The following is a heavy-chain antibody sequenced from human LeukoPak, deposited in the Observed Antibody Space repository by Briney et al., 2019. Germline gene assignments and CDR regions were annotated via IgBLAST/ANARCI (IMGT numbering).Heavy chain of an antibody. V-gene: IGHV3-9*01. CDR3: ARDLPAAAGTDY. CDR2: ISWNSGSI. J-gene: IGHJ4*02. D-gene: IGHD6-13*01. Sequence: GGSLRLSCAASGFTFDDYAMHWVRQAPGKGLEWVSGISWNSGSIGYADSVEGRFTISRDNAKNSLYLQMNSLRAEDTAVYYCARDLPAAAGTDYWGQGTLVTVSS. CDR1: GFTFDDYA.